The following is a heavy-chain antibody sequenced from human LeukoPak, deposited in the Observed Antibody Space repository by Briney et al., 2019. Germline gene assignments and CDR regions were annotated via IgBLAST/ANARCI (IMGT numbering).Heavy chain of an antibody. CDR3: AKDLLPTYSGYIPKYYFDY. CDR1: GGSISSYY. D-gene: IGHD5-12*01. CDR2: IYYNGNT. V-gene: IGHV4-59*12. J-gene: IGHJ4*02. Sequence: SETLSLTCTVSGGSISSYYWSWIRQPPGKGLQWIGYIYYNGNTNFNPSLKSRVTISLDTSKNQFSLRLSSVTAADTAVYYCAKDLLPTYSGYIPKYYFDYWGQGTLVTVSS.